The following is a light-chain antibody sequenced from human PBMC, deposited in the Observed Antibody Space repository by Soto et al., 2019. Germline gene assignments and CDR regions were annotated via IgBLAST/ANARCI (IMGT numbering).Light chain of an antibody. J-gene: IGLJ1*01. CDR2: DVS. CDR3: SSYTSSSSYV. V-gene: IGLV2-14*03. Sequence: QSALTQPRSVSGSPGQSVTISCIGTSSDIGGFYHVSWHQQHPGKAPKLIIYDVSNRPSGVSNRFSGSKTGNTASLIISGLQAEDEADYYCSSYTSSSSYVFGSGTKVTVL. CDR1: SSDIGGFYH.